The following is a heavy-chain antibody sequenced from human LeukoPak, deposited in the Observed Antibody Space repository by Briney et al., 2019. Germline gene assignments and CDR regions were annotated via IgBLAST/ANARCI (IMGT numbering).Heavy chain of an antibody. V-gene: IGHV1-2*02. J-gene: IGHJ4*02. Sequence: ASVKVSCKASGYTFTAYYMHWVRQAPGQGLEWMGWINPNTGGTDYAQRFQGRVTMTRDTSISTAYMELSRLRSDDTAVYYCARVRYRLAEAYIDYWGQGTLVTVSS. CDR3: ARVRYRLAEAYIDY. D-gene: IGHD3-16*01. CDR2: INPNTGGT. CDR1: GYTFTAYY.